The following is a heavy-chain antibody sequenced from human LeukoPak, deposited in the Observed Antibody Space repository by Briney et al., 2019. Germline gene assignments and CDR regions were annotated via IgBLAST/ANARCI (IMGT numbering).Heavy chain of an antibody. D-gene: IGHD3-10*01. V-gene: IGHV3-33*07. CDR1: GFTFSSHG. J-gene: IGHJ4*02. CDR3: ARDRLYYYGSGGGYYFDY. Sequence: GGSLRLSCAASGFTFSSHGMYWVRQAPGKGLEWVAVIWYDGSNKYYADSVKGRFTISRDNSKNTLYLQMNSLRAEDTAVYYCARDRLYYYGSGGGYYFDYWGQGTLVTVSS. CDR2: IWYDGSNK.